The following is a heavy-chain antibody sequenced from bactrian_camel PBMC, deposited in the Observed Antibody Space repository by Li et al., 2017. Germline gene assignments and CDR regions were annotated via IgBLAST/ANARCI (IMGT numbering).Heavy chain of an antibody. V-gene: IGHV3S54*01. J-gene: IGHJ4*01. CDR3: AAVLGSGGYCYLLQEIFKR. Sequence: HVQLVESGGGSVQAGGSLRLSCAARGATYCLGWFRQAPGKEREGVATISPDGGETWYAVAVKGRFTISRDNAKNTLILEMSSLKPNDTANYYCAAVLGSGGYCYLLQEIFKRWGQGTQVTVS. CDR2: ISPDGGET. D-gene: IGHD2*01. CDR1: GATYC.